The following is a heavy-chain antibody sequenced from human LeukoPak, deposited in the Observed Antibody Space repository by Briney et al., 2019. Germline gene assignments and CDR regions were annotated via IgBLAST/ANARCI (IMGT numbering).Heavy chain of an antibody. CDR2: ISWNSGSI. Sequence: QPGGSLRLSCAASGFTFDDYAMHWVRQAPGKGLEWVSGISWNSGSIGYADSVKGRFTISRDNAKNSLYLQMNSLRAEDTALYYCAKDMGGRIGHPPNYYYYGMDVWGQGTTVTVPS. CDR1: GFTFDDYA. CDR3: AKDMGGRIGHPPNYYYYGMDV. V-gene: IGHV3-9*01. D-gene: IGHD1-14*01. J-gene: IGHJ6*02.